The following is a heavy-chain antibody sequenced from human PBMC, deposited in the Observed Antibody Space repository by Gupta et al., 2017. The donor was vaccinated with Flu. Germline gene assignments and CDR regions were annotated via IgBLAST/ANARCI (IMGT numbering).Heavy chain of an antibody. Sequence: QVQLVPSGAAVKNPGASVKVSGQASGYTFTGYYLHWVLQAPGQGLEWMGWINPNSGGTNYAQKFQGRVTMTRDTSISTAYRELSRRRSDDTAVYYCARGQGAAGTGDNWFDPWGQGTLVTVSS. CDR2: INPNSGGT. D-gene: IGHD6-13*01. J-gene: IGHJ5*02. V-gene: IGHV1-2*02. CDR1: GYTFTGYY. CDR3: ARGQGAAGTGDNWFDP.